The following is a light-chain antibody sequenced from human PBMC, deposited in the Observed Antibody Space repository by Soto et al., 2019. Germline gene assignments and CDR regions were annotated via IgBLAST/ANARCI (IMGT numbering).Light chain of an antibody. J-gene: IGLJ1*01. CDR1: SSDVGAYNL. CDR3: CSFAGGRNV. V-gene: IGLV2-23*02. Sequence: LTQPASVSGSPGQSITISCSGTSSDVGAYNLVSWYQQFPGKAPKLMIFEVSQRPSGVSSRFSGSKSGSTTSLTISGLQAEDEADYYCCSFAGGRNVFGTGTKVTVL. CDR2: EVS.